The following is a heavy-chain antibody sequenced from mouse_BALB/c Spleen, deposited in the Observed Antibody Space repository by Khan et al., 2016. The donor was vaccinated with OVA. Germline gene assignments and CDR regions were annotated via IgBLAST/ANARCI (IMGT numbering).Heavy chain of an antibody. Sequence: VQLQQSGAKLVRPGALVKLSCKASGFNIKDYYMHWVKQRPEQGLEWIGWIDPANGDTIYDQKFQGKASITADTSSNTAYLQLSSLASEDTAFYYCARSGYSAWFAYWGQGTLVTVSA. CDR1: GFNIKDYY. V-gene: IGHV14-1*02. CDR2: IDPANGDT. J-gene: IGHJ3*01. CDR3: ARSGYSAWFAY. D-gene: IGHD1-1*01.